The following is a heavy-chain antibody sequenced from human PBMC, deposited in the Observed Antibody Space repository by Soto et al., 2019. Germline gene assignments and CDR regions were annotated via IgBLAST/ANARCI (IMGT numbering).Heavy chain of an antibody. V-gene: IGHV1-2*04. CDR1: GYTFTGYY. D-gene: IGHD6-6*01. CDR2: INPNSGGT. J-gene: IGHJ4*02. CDR3: ARINDSSSSGYFDY. Sequence: ASVKVSCKASGYTFTGYYMHWVRQAPGQGLEWMGWINPNSGGTNYAQKFQGWVTMTRDTSISTAYMELSRLRSDDTAVYYCARINDSSSSGYFDYWGQGTLVTVSS.